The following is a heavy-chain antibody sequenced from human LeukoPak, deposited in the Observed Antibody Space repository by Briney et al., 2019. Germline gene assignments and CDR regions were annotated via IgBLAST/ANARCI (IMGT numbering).Heavy chain of an antibody. CDR3: ARSQQRIAAARGRAFDI. Sequence: SETLSRTCTVSGGSSSSYYWSWLRQPPGKGLEWIGYIYYSGSTNYNPSLKSRVTISVDTSKNQFSLKLNSVTAADTAVYYCARSQQRIAAARGRAFDIWGQGTMVTVSS. CDR1: GGSSSSYY. D-gene: IGHD6-13*01. J-gene: IGHJ3*02. V-gene: IGHV4-59*01. CDR2: IYYSGST.